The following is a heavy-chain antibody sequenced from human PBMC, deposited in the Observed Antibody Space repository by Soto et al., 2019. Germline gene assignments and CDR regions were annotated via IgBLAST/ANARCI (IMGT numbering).Heavy chain of an antibody. Sequence: GESLKISCKGSGYIFTSSWIGWVRQMSGKGLEWMGIIYPGDSDTRYSPSFQGQVTISADKSISTAYLQWSSLKAPDTAMYYCARLGYYDTSGFLPDFWGQGTQVTVSS. CDR2: IYPGDSDT. J-gene: IGHJ4*02. CDR3: ARLGYYDTSGFLPDF. V-gene: IGHV5-51*01. CDR1: GYIFTSSW. D-gene: IGHD3-22*01.